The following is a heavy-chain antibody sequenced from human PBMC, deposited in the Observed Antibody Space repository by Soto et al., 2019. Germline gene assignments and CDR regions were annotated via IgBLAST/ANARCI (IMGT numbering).Heavy chain of an antibody. CDR2: IYSGGST. V-gene: IGHV3-53*01. D-gene: IGHD6-13*01. CDR1: GFTVSSNY. Sequence: PGGSLRHSCAASGFTVSSNYMSWVRQAPGKGLEWVSVIYSGGSTYYADSVKGRFTISRDNSKNTLYLQMNSLRAEDTAVYYCARDPGIAAAGTYYYYRMDVWGQGTMVTVYS. CDR3: ARDPGIAAAGTYYYYRMDV. J-gene: IGHJ6*02.